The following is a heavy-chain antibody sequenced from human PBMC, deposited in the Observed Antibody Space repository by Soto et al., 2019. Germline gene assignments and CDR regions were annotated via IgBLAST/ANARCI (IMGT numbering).Heavy chain of an antibody. J-gene: IGHJ4*02. V-gene: IGHV3-7*01. CDR1: GFYFGGHY. CDR2: IKPDGSEG. D-gene: IGHD2-8*02. CDR3: VRDGWWSFDY. Sequence: EVQLVESGGGLVQPRGSLRLSCAASGFYFGGHYMSWVRQAPGKGLEWVAKIKPDGSEGYYVDSVRGRFTSSRDNAGNSLYLQMNSLSAEDTAVYYCVRDGWWSFDYWGQGTVVSVSS.